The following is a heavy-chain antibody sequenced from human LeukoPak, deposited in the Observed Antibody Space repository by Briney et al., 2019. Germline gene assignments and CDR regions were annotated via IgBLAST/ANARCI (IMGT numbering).Heavy chain of an antibody. D-gene: IGHD6-13*01. J-gene: IGHJ4*02. V-gene: IGHV4-59*01. Sequence: SETLSLTCTVSGGSIGSYYWSWIRQPPGKGLEWIGYIYYSGSTNYNPSFKSRVTISVDTSKNQFSLKLSSVTAADTAVYYCARALGRRIAAAQPQKRYYFDYWGQGTLVTVSS. CDR2: IYYSGST. CDR1: GGSIGSYY. CDR3: ARALGRRIAAAQPQKRYYFDY.